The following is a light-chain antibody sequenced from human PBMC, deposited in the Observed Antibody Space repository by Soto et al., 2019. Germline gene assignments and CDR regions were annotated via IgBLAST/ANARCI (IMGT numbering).Light chain of an antibody. V-gene: IGLV3-21*04. J-gene: IGLJ2*01. CDR1: NIGSKS. Sequence: SYELTQPPSVSVAPGKTARITCGGNNIGSKSVHWYQQKPGQAPVLVIYYDSDRPSGIPERFSGSNSGNTATLTISRVEAGDEADYYCQVWDSSGDHQVFGGGTKLTVL. CDR3: QVWDSSGDHQV. CDR2: YDS.